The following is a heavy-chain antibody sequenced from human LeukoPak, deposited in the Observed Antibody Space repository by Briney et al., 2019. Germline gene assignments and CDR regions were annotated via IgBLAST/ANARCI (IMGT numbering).Heavy chain of an antibody. Sequence: ASVKVSCKASGGTFSSYAISWVRQAPGQGLEWMGRIIPIFGIANYAQKFQGRVTITADKSTSTAYMELSSLRSEDTAVYYCARDKCGGDCYSWFDPWGQGTLVTVSS. CDR3: ARDKCGGDCYSWFDP. D-gene: IGHD2-21*02. CDR2: IIPIFGIA. CDR1: GGTFSSYA. J-gene: IGHJ5*02. V-gene: IGHV1-69*04.